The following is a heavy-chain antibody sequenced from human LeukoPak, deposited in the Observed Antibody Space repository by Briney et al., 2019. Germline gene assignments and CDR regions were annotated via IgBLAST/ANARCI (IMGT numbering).Heavy chain of an antibody. CDR3: ARDESSSWLPGPIYYFDY. V-gene: IGHV3-21*01. J-gene: IGHJ4*02. CDR1: GFTFSSYS. D-gene: IGHD6-13*01. Sequence: PGGSLRLSCAASGFTFSSYSMNWVRQAPGKGLEWVSSISSSSSYIYYADSVKGRFTISRDNAKNSLYLQMNSLRAEDTAVYYCARDESSSWLPGPIYYFDYWGQGTLVTVSS. CDR2: ISSSSSYI.